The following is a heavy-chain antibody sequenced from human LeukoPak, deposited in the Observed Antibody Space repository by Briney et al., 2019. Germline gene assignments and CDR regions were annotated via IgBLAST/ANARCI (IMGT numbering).Heavy chain of an antibody. CDR2: ISSDGGTD. CDR1: GFTFSRYG. V-gene: IGHV3-30*18. CDR3: AKEGAVTGSMWFDY. J-gene: IGHJ4*02. D-gene: IGHD6-19*01. Sequence: RGSLRLSCAASGFTFSRYGIHWVRQAPGKGLEWVAVISSDGGTDYYADSVKGRFTISRDNSKNTVYVQMNSLRAEDTAVYYCAKEGAVTGSMWFDYWGQGTLATVSS.